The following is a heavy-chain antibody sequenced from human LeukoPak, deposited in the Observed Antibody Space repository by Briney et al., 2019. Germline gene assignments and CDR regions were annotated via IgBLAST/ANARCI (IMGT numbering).Heavy chain of an antibody. CDR3: ARVQYGSGSYDK. Sequence: ASVKVSCKASGYTVRGYYIHWVRQAPGQGLEWMGWINPNSGGTNYAQKFQGRVTMTRVTSISTAYMELNSLRSDDTAVYYRARVQYGSGSYDKWGQGTTVTVSS. J-gene: IGHJ3*02. CDR2: INPNSGGT. V-gene: IGHV1-2*02. D-gene: IGHD3-10*01. CDR1: GYTVRGYY.